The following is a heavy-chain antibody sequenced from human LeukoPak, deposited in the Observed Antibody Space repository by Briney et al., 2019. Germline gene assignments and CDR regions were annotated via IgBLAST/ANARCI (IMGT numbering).Heavy chain of an antibody. CDR3: ARGSNYYGSGYYYYYYMDV. J-gene: IGHJ6*03. V-gene: IGHV4-34*01. D-gene: IGHD3-10*01. CDR2: INHSGST. Sequence: KSSETLSLTCAVYGGSFSGYYWSWIRQPPGKGLEWIGEINHSGSTNYNPSLKSRVTISVDTSKNQFSLKLSSVTAADTAVYYCARGSNYYGSGYYYYYYMDVWGKGTTVTVSS. CDR1: GGSFSGYY.